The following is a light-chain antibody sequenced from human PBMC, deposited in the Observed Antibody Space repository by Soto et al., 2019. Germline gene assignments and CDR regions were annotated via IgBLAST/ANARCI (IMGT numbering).Light chain of an antibody. V-gene: IGKV2-28*01. J-gene: IGKJ1*01. CDR1: QSLLHSSRYNY. CDR2: LGS. CDR3: MQRLQTPWT. Sequence: DIVLTQSPLSLPVTPGEPASISCRSSQSLLHSSRYNYLDWYLQRPGQSPQLLICLGSDRASGVPDRFSGSESGTDFTLKISRVEADDDGVYYCMQRLQTPWTFGQGTKMEI.